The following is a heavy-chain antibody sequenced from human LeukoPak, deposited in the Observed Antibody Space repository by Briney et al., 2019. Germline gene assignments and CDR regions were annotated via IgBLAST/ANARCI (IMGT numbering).Heavy chain of an antibody. Sequence: SETLSLTCTVSGVSISYYYWSWIRQPPGKGLELIGYIYYSGSTNYNPSLKSRVTISVDTSKNQFSLKLSSVTAADTAVYYCERDRGNWGLDYWGQGTLVTVSS. CDR1: GVSISYYY. CDR2: IYYSGST. CDR3: ERDRGNWGLDY. J-gene: IGHJ4*02. D-gene: IGHD7-27*01. V-gene: IGHV4-59*01.